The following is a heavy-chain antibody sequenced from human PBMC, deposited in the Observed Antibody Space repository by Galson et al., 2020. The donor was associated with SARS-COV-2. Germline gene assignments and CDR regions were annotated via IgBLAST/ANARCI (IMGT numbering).Heavy chain of an antibody. CDR1: GFTFSSYA. CDR2: ISGSGGST. J-gene: IGHJ3*02. Sequence: GGSLRLSCAASGFTFSSYAMSWVRQAPGKGLEWVSAISGSGGSTYYADSVKGRFTISRDNSKNTLYLQMNSLRSEDTAVYYCAREPDSSGWTDAFDIWGQGTMVTVSS. D-gene: IGHD6-19*01. CDR3: AREPDSSGWTDAFDI. V-gene: IGHV3-23*01.